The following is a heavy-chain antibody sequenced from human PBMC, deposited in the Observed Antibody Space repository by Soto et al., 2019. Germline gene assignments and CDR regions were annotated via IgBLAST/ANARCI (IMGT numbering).Heavy chain of an antibody. Sequence: GGSLRLSCAASGFTFSSYAMHWVRQAPGKGLEWVAVISYDGSNKYYADSVKGRFTISRDNSKNTLYLQMNSLRAEDTAVYYCARDPLRITIFGVVIMPHYFDYWGQGTPVTVSS. V-gene: IGHV3-30-3*01. CDR2: ISYDGSNK. D-gene: IGHD3-3*01. CDR3: ARDPLRITIFGVVIMPHYFDY. J-gene: IGHJ4*02. CDR1: GFTFSSYA.